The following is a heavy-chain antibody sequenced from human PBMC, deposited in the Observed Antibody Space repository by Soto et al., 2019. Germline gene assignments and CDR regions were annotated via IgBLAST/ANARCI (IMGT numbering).Heavy chain of an antibody. V-gene: IGHV6-1*01. J-gene: IGHJ3*02. CDR1: GDSVSINSAA. CDR3: ERDQGSIAAPDAFDI. D-gene: IGHD6-6*01. CDR2: TYYRSKWYN. Sequence: SQTLSLTCAISGDSVSINSAAWNWIRQSPSRGLEWLGRTYYRSKWYNDYAVFVKSRITINPDTSKNQFSLQLNSVTPEDTAVYYCERDQGSIAAPDAFDIWGQGTMVTVSS.